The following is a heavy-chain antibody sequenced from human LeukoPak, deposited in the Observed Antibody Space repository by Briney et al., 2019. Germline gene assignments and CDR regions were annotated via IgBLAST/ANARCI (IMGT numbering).Heavy chain of an antibody. CDR1: GFTFDDYA. CDR3: AKDDFDY. CDR2: ISWNSGSI. V-gene: IGHV3-9*01. Sequence: PGGSLRLSCAASGFTFDDYAMHWVRQAPGKGLEWVSGISWNSGSIGYADSVKGRFTISRDNAKNSLYLQMNRLRAEDTALYYCAKDDFDYWGQGTLVTVSS. J-gene: IGHJ4*02.